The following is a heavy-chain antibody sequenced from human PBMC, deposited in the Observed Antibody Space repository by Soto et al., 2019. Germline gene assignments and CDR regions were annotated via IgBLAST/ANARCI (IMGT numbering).Heavy chain of an antibody. CDR3: AALFDWLLDYYYYGMDV. CDR1: GFTFSSYW. V-gene: IGHV3-7*01. D-gene: IGHD3-9*01. J-gene: IGHJ6*02. Sequence: GGSLRLSCAASGFTFSSYWMSWVRQAPGKGLEWVANIKQDGSEKYYVDSVKGRFTISRDNAKNSLYLQMNSLRAEDTAVYYCAALFDWLLDYYYYGMDVWGQGTTVTVSS. CDR2: IKQDGSEK.